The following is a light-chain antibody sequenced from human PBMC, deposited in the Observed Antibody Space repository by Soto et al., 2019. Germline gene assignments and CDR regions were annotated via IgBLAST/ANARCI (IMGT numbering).Light chain of an antibody. CDR2: DVT. J-gene: IGLJ2*01. CDR1: SSDVGGSNY. V-gene: IGLV2-14*01. Sequence: QSVLTQPASVSGSPGQSITISCTGTSSDVGGSNYVSWYQQYPGKAPKLMIFDVTNRPSGVSNRFSGSKSGNTASLTISGLQAEDEADYYCSSYTSSSTLVFGGGTKVTVL. CDR3: SSYTSSSTLV.